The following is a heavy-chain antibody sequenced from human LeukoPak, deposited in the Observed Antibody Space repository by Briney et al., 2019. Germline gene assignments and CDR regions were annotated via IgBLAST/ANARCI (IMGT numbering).Heavy chain of an antibody. CDR3: ARVEWSSNSRYYYYMDV. CDR2: IYYSGST. Sequence: SETLSLTCTVSGGSISSGGYYWSWIRQHPGKGLEWIGYIYYSGSTYYNPSLKSRVTISVDTSKNQFSLTLSSVTAADTAVYYCARVEWSSNSRYYYYMDVWGKGTTVTVSS. J-gene: IGHJ6*03. CDR1: GGSISSGGYY. D-gene: IGHD3-10*01. V-gene: IGHV4-31*03.